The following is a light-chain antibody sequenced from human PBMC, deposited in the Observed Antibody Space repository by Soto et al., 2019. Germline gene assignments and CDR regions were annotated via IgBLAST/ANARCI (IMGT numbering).Light chain of an antibody. Sequence: DIQMTQSPSSLSASVGDRVTITCRASQGINHYLAWFQQKPGKVPKLLIYAASTLQSGVPSRFSGSGSGTDFTLTISSLQPEDAANYYCQKYNSAPRTFGGGTKVDIK. CDR2: AAS. CDR1: QGINHY. J-gene: IGKJ4*01. CDR3: QKYNSAPRT. V-gene: IGKV1-27*01.